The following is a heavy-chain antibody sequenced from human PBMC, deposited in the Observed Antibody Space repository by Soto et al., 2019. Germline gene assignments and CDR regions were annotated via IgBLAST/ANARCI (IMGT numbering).Heavy chain of an antibody. Sequence: QMQLQESGPGLVQPSETLSLTCTVSGGSVSRGTYCWNWIRQPPGRGLEWIGNICVTGSTNYHPSLKSRVTISMDTSTNQFSLKLSSVTSADTAVYFCTRGILVWGQGSLVTVSS. CDR3: TRGILV. CDR2: ICVTGST. V-gene: IGHV4-61*01. CDR1: GGSVSRGTYC. J-gene: IGHJ4*02.